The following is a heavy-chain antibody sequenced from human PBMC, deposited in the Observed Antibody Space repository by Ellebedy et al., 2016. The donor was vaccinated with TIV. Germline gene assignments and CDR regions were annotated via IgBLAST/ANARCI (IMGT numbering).Heavy chain of an antibody. J-gene: IGHJ4*02. D-gene: IGHD1-26*01. CDR1: GYSFTDHY. CDR3: VRVMGAIDF. CDR2: INPDSGGT. Sequence: AASVKVSCKASGYSFTDHYMYWVRQAPGQGLEWMGWINPDSGGTRYAQKFQGRVTMTRDTSISTAYVELRRLRSDDTAVYYCVRVMGAIDFWGQGTLVTVSS. V-gene: IGHV1-2*02.